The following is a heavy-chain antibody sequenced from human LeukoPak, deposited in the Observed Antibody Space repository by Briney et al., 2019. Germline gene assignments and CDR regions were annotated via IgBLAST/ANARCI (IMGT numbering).Heavy chain of an antibody. CDR3: ARGAYSSGWAYFDH. CDR1: GFTFSSYS. V-gene: IGHV3-48*01. J-gene: IGHJ4*02. D-gene: IGHD6-19*01. Sequence: PGGSLRLSCAASGFTFSSYSMNWVRQAPGKGLEWVSYISSSSSTIYYADSVKGRFTISRDNAKNSLYLQMNSLRAEDTAVYYCARGAYSSGWAYFDHWGQGTLVTVSS. CDR2: ISSSSSTI.